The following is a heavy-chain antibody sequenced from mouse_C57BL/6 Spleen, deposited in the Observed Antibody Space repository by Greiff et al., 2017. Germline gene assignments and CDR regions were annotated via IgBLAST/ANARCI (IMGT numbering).Heavy chain of an antibody. Sequence: QVQLKQSGPELVKPGASVKISCKASGYAFSSSWMNWVKQRPGKGLEWIGRIYPGDGDTNYNGKFKGKATLTADKSSSTAYMQLSSLTSEDSAVYFCARSETYYYGSSYFDYWGQGTTLTVSS. CDR2: IYPGDGDT. D-gene: IGHD1-1*01. CDR3: ARSETYYYGSSYFDY. J-gene: IGHJ2*01. CDR1: GYAFSSSW. V-gene: IGHV1-82*01.